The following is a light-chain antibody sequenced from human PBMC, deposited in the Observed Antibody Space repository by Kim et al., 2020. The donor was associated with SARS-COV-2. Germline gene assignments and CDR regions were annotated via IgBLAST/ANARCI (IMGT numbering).Light chain of an antibody. CDR3: QQASGFPPT. J-gene: IGKJ3*01. V-gene: IGKV1-12*01. CDR2: AAS. CDR1: QGISRW. Sequence: ASIGDRGTITCRASQGISRWLAWDQQKPGRAPKLLIYAASTLQSGVPSRFSGSGSGTDFIISISSLQPEDLATYYCQQASGFPPTFGPGTKVDIK.